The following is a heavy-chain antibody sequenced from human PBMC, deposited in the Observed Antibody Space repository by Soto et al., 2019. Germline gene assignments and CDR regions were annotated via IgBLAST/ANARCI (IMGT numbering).Heavy chain of an antibody. CDR2: IYWDDDK. Sequence: QITLNESGPTVVKPTETLTLTCTFSGFSLTTSGVGVGWVRQSPGKAPEWLAFIYWDDDKRYSTSLKSRLTITKDTSKNQVVLTMANVDPADTATYYCAHRVLRAVFGLVTTTAIYFDFWGQGTSVVVSS. D-gene: IGHD3-3*01. J-gene: IGHJ4*02. CDR1: GFSLTTSGVG. CDR3: AHRVLRAVFGLVTTTAIYFDF. V-gene: IGHV2-5*02.